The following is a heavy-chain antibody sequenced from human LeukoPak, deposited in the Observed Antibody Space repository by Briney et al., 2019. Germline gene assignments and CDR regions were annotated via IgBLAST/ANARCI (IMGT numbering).Heavy chain of an antibody. D-gene: IGHD4-17*01. CDR1: GVSFSGYY. CDR3: ARGSTDYGDDYFDY. V-gene: IGHV4-34*01. Sequence: PSDTLSLTCAVYGVSFSGYYWSWIRQPPGKGLGWIREINHSGSTNYNPSLKSRVTISIDTSKNQFYVRLRSVTAADTAMYYCARGSTDYGDDYFDYWGQGTLVTVSS. CDR2: INHSGST. J-gene: IGHJ4*02.